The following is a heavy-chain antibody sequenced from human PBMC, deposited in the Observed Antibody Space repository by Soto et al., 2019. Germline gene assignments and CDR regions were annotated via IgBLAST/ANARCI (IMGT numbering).Heavy chain of an antibody. J-gene: IGHJ6*02. CDR2: ISYDGSNK. Sequence: LRLSCAASGFTFSSYAMHWVRQAPGKGLEWVAVISYDGSNKYYADSVKGRFTISRDNSKNTLYLQMNSLRAEDTAVYYCARNKLEMIAARSPYYYYYGMDVWGQGTTVTVSS. CDR3: ARNKLEMIAARSPYYYYYGMDV. CDR1: GFTFSSYA. D-gene: IGHD6-6*01. V-gene: IGHV3-30-3*01.